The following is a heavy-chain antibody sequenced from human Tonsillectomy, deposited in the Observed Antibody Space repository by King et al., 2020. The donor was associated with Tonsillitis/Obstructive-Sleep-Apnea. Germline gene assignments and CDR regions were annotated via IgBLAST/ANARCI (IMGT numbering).Heavy chain of an antibody. J-gene: IGHJ5*02. D-gene: IGHD1-26*01. CDR3: ARDRGRYSLHWSDP. CDR2: ISAYNGNT. CDR1: GYTFTNYG. Sequence: QLVQSGAEVKKPGASVKVSCKASGYTFTNYGISWVRQAPGQGLEWMGWISAYNGNTNYTQKLQGRVTMTTDTSTSTAYMELRSLRSDDTAVYYCARDRGRYSLHWSDPWGQGTLVTVSS. V-gene: IGHV1-18*01.